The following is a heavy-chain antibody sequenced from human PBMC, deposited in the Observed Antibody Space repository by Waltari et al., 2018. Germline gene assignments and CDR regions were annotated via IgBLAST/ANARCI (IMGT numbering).Heavy chain of an antibody. CDR2: INTNTGNP. J-gene: IGHJ2*01. Sequence: VQLVQSGSELKKPGASVQVSCKASGYTLPSYAMNWVRQAPGQGLEWMGWINTNTGNPTYAQGFTGRFVFSLDTSVSTAYLQISSLKAEDTAVYYCAREGPGAYWYFDLWGRGTLVTVSS. V-gene: IGHV7-4-1*02. CDR3: AREGPGAYWYFDL. CDR1: GYTLPSYA. D-gene: IGHD3-10*01.